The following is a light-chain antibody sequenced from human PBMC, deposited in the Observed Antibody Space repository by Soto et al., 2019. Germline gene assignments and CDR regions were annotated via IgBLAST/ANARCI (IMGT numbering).Light chain of an antibody. J-gene: IGKJ5*01. CDR1: ESVLYSSNNKNY. CDR2: DTS. V-gene: IGKV4-1*01. Sequence: DIVMTQSPDSLAVSLGERATINCKSSESVLYSSNNKNYLAWYQQKPAQSPRLVIYDTSTRATGIPARFSGSGSGTEFTLTISSLQSEDFAVYYCKQYKNWPPFTFGQGTRLEIK. CDR3: KQYKNWPPFT.